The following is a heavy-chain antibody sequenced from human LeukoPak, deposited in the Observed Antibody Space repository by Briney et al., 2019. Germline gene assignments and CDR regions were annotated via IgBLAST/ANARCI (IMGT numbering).Heavy chain of an antibody. J-gene: IGHJ4*02. CDR3: GSRGRDVYNYMDY. D-gene: IGHD5-24*01. CDR2: ISYDGSNK. CDR1: GFTFSSYG. V-gene: IGHV3-30*03. Sequence: GGSLRLSCAAYGFTFSSYGMHWVRQAPGKGLEWVAVISYDGSNKYYADSVSGRFTISRDNSKNTRYLQMNSLKAEDTAVYYWGSRGRDVYNYMDYWGKGTLVTVS.